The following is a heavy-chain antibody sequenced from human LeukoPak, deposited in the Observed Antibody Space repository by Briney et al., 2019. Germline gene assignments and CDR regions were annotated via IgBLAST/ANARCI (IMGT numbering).Heavy chain of an antibody. J-gene: IGHJ4*02. Sequence: GGSLRLSCAASGFTFSSYSMNWVRQAPGKGLEWVSSISSSSSYIYYADSVKGRFTISRDNAKNSLYLQMNSLRAEDTAVYYCARDSLENYDFWSGYPSTRPIDYWGQGTLVTVSS. CDR3: ARDSLENYDFWSGYPSTRPIDY. V-gene: IGHV3-21*01. CDR2: ISSSSSYI. CDR1: GFTFSSYS. D-gene: IGHD3-3*01.